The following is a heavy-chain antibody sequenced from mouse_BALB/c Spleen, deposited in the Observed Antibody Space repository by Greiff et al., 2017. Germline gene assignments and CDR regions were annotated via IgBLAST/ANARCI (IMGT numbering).Heavy chain of an antibody. CDR2: IWTGGGT. V-gene: IGHV2-9-2*01. D-gene: IGHD5-5*01. CDR1: GFSLTSYD. J-gene: IGHJ2*01. CDR3: VRGEGPYLPFDY. Sequence: LVESGPGLVAPSQSLSITCTVSGFSLTSYDISWIRQPPGKGLEWLGVIWTGGGTNYNSAFMSRLSISKDNSKSQVFLKMNSLQTDDTAIYYCVRGEGPYLPFDYWGQGTTLTVSS.